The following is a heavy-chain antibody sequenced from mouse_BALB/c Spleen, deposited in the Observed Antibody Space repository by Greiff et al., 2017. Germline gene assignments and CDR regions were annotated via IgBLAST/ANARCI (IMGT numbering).Heavy chain of an antibody. CDR2: INPDSSTK. Sequence: EVKLMESGGGLVQPGGSLKLSCAASGFAFSRYWMRWVRQAPGKGLEWIGEINPDSSTKNYTPSLKDKFIISRDNAKDTLYLQMSKVRAEDTALYYCARYSEGYYVDYFDDWGQGTTLTVSA. CDR3: ARYSEGYYVDYFDD. J-gene: IGHJ2*01. V-gene: IGHV4-1*02. CDR1: GFAFSRYW. D-gene: IGHD2-3*01.